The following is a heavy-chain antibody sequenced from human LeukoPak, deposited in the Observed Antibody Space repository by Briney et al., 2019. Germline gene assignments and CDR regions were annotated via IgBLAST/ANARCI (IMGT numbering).Heavy chain of an antibody. D-gene: IGHD3-16*02. CDR1: GGSISSYY. J-gene: IGHJ4*02. V-gene: IGHV4-59*01. CDR2: IYYSGST. CDR3: ARDGGYDYVWGSYRQYFDY. Sequence: PSETLSLTCTVSGGSISSYYWSWIRQPPGKGLEWIGYIYYSGSTNYNPSLKSRVTISVDTSKNQFSLKLSSVTAAGTAVYYCARDGGYDYVWGSYRQYFDYWGQGTLVTVSS.